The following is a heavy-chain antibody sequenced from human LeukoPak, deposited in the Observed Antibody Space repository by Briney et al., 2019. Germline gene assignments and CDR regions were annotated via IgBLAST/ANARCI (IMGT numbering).Heavy chain of an antibody. CDR2: VFYGGSV. J-gene: IGHJ4*02. Sequence: SETLSLTCSVSGTSISSSSWTWIRQPPGKGLEWIGYVFYGGSVSSNPSLKGRVTISLDTSKNQFSLKLSSVTAADTAVYYCARGAPIDYDILTGYYTSVGTYDYWGQGTLVTVSS. CDR1: GTSISSSS. CDR3: ARGAPIDYDILTGYYTSVGTYDY. V-gene: IGHV4-59*08. D-gene: IGHD3-9*01.